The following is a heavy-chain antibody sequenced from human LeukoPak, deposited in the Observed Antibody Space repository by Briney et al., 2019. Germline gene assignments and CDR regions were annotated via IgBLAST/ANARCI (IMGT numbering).Heavy chain of an antibody. D-gene: IGHD3-9*01. CDR1: GYTFNNYG. J-gene: IGHJ5*02. V-gene: IGHV1-18*01. CDR3: AKDWHILTGRNCFDP. Sequence: ASVKVSCRASGYTFNNYGISWVRQAPGQGLEWMGWVTSYNGDTNYAQKFQGRVTMSTDTSTSTAYMELRSLRFDDTAIYYCAKDWHILTGRNCFDPWGQGTLVTVSS. CDR2: VTSYNGDT.